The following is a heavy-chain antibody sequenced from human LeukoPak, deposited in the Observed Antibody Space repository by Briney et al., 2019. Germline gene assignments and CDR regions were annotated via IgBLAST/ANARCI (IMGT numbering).Heavy chain of an antibody. CDR2: NYTSGST. J-gene: IGHJ4*02. D-gene: IGHD3-3*01. V-gene: IGHV4-61*02. CDR3: ARAGGYDCWSGYCLDY. CDR1: GGSISSGSYY. Sequence: KPSETLSLTCTVSGGSISSGSYYWRWIRRPAGEGLESNGRNYTSGSTNYNPSLKSRVTISMDTSKNQFSLKLSAVTAADTAVYCCARAGGYDCWSGYCLDYWGQGTLVTVSS.